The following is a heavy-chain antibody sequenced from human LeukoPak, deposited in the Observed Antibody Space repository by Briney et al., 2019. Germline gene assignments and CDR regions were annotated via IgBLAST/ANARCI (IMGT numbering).Heavy chain of an antibody. CDR1: GYRFTSYW. V-gene: IGHV5-51*01. J-gene: IGHJ6*04. Sequence: GGSLKISFKGSGYRFTSYWIGWVRPMPGKGLEWMGIIYPGDSDTRYSPSFQGQVTISADKSISTAYLQWSSLKASDTAMYYCARRPMYSSGGMDVWGKGTTVTVSS. CDR3: ARRPMYSSGGMDV. D-gene: IGHD6-19*01. CDR2: IYPGDSDT.